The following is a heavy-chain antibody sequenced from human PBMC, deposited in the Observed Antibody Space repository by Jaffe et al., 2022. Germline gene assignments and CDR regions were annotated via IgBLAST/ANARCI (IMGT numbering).Heavy chain of an antibody. Sequence: EVQLVESGGGLVQPGGSLRLSCAASGFTFSSYDMHWVRQATGKGLEWVSAIGTAGDTYYPGSVKGRFTISRENAKNSLYLQMNSLRAGDTAVYYCARGGYSSGWDEKRAFDIWGQGTMVTVSS. V-gene: IGHV3-13*01. CDR1: GFTFSSYD. D-gene: IGHD6-19*01. CDR2: IGTAGDT. CDR3: ARGGYSSGWDEKRAFDI. J-gene: IGHJ3*02.